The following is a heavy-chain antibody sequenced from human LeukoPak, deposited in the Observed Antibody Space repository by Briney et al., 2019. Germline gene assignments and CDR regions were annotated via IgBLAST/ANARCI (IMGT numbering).Heavy chain of an antibody. D-gene: IGHD1-1*01. CDR1: GFTFSSYA. CDR3: AKPRAMTTGVGRYFDL. Sequence: PGGSLRLSCAASGFTFSSYAMSWVRQAPGKGLEWVSAISGGGEDTYYLDSVKGRFTISRDNSKNTLYLQMNSLRAEDTAIYYCAKPRAMTTGVGRYFDLWGRGTLVTVSS. CDR2: ISGGGEDT. J-gene: IGHJ2*01. V-gene: IGHV3-23*01.